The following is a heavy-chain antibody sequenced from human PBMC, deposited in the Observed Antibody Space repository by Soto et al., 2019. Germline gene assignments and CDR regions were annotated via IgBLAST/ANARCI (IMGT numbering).Heavy chain of an antibody. CDR1: GGSFSGYY. V-gene: IGHV4-34*01. Sequence: SETLSLTCAVYGGSFSGYYWSWIRQPPGKGLERIGEINHSGSTNYNPSIKSRVTISVDTSKNQFSLKLSSVTAADTAVYYCARGRLRYFDWLLLTAGYYGMDVWGQGTTVTVSS. J-gene: IGHJ6*02. D-gene: IGHD3-9*01. CDR2: INHSGST. CDR3: ARGRLRYFDWLLLTAGYYGMDV.